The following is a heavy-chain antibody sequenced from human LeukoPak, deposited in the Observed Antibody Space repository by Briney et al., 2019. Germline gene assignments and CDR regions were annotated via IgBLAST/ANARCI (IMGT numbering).Heavy chain of an antibody. V-gene: IGHV3-23*01. CDR3: AKGQLWLGYDY. Sequence: GGSLRLSCAASGFTFSSYGMSWVRQAPGKGLEWVSAISGSGGSTYYADSVKGRFTISRDNSKNTPYLQMNSLRAEDTAVYYCAKGQLWLGYDYWGQGTLVTVSS. CDR2: ISGSGGST. CDR1: GFTFSSYG. D-gene: IGHD5-18*01. J-gene: IGHJ4*02.